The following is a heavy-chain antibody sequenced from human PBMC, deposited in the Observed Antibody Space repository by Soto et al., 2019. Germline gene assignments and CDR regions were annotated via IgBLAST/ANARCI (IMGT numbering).Heavy chain of an antibody. CDR3: VKSDRKDF. D-gene: IGHD2-15*01. V-gene: IGHV3-23*01. CDR2: ISPSGGDT. CDR1: GFTFSIYA. Sequence: GGSLRLSCAASGFTFSIYAMSWVRQAPGKGLEWVSAISPSGGDTYYADSVTGRFTISRDNSRDTLYLQMNSLRADDTAVYYCVKSDRKDFWGQGTLVTVSS. J-gene: IGHJ4*02.